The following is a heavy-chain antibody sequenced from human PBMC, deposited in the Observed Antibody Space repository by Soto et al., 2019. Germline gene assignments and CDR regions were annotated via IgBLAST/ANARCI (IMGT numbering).Heavy chain of an antibody. D-gene: IGHD5-18*01. Sequence: GSLSLSCAASGFTFSSYAMSWVRQAPGKGLEWVSAISGSGGSTYYADSVKGRFTISRDNSKNTLYLQMNSLRAEDTAVYYCAKMGIQLWLTPLDYWGQGTLVTVSS. CDR3: AKMGIQLWLTPLDY. J-gene: IGHJ4*02. V-gene: IGHV3-23*01. CDR2: ISGSGGST. CDR1: GFTFSSYA.